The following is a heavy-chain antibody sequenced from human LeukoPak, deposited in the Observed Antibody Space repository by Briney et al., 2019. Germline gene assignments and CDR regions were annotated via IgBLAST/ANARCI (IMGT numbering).Heavy chain of an antibody. CDR2: FDPDDGKT. J-gene: IGHJ5*02. CDR1: GYTLTEVS. Sequence: ASVKVSCKVSGYTLTEVSIHWVRQAPGKGLEWMAGFDPDDGKTIYAQKFQGRVTVTEDTSTDTAYMELSSLRSEDTAMYYCAKDQFEELRGTYNWFDPWGQGTLVTVSS. V-gene: IGHV1-24*01. D-gene: IGHD1-26*01. CDR3: AKDQFEELRGTYNWFDP.